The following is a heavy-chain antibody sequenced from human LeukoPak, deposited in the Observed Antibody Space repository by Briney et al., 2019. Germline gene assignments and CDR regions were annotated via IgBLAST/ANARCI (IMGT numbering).Heavy chain of an antibody. D-gene: IGHD2-21*01. CDR3: ARDGCGGDCYHTYFDY. CDR2: IKQDGSEK. Sequence: PGGSLRLSCVVSGFTFSSYWMSWVRQAPGKGLEWVANIKQDGSEKYYVDSVKGRFTISRDNAKNSLYLQVNSLRAEDTAVYSCARDGCGGDCYHTYFDYWGQGNLVTVSS. V-gene: IGHV3-7*01. CDR1: GFTFSSYW. J-gene: IGHJ4*02.